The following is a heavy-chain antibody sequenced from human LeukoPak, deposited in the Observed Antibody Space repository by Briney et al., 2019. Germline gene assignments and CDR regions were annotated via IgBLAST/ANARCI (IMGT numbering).Heavy chain of an antibody. D-gene: IGHD2-21*01. J-gene: IGHJ6*03. Sequence: GGSLRLSCAASRFTFSSYSMNWVRQAPGKGLEWVSYISSSGSTIYYADSVKGRFTISRDNSKNTLYLQMNSLRAEDTALYYCAKDTWQFAPDYYYYMDVWGKGTTVTVSS. CDR3: AKDTWQFAPDYYYYMDV. CDR1: RFTFSSYS. V-gene: IGHV3-48*01. CDR2: ISSSGSTI.